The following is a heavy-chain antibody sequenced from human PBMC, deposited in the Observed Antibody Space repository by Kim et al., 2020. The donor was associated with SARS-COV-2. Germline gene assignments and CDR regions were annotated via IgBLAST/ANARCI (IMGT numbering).Heavy chain of an antibody. D-gene: IGHD3-22*01. J-gene: IGHJ4*02. CDR3: ASSYVTDGVITS. V-gene: IGHV4-59*13. CDR2: IYYSGST. CDR1: GGSISSYY. Sequence: SETLSLTCTVSGGSISSYYWSWIRQPPGKGLEWIGYIYYSGSTNYNPSLKSRVTISVDTSKNQFSLKLSSVTAADTAVYYCASSYVTDGVITSWGQGTLVTVSS.